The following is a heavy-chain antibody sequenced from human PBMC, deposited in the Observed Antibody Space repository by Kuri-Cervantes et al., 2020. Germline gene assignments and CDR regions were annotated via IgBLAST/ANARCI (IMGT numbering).Heavy chain of an antibody. J-gene: IGHJ4*02. D-gene: IGHD3-22*01. CDR1: GFSFSSFS. Sequence: GGSLRLSCAASGFSFSSFSMNWVRQAPGKGLEWVSGISWNSGSIGYADSVKGRFTISRDNAKNSLYLQMNSLRAEDTALYYCAKANPYYYDSSGYYSTTYYLDYWGQGTLVTVSS. V-gene: IGHV3-9*01. CDR2: ISWNSGSI. CDR3: AKANPYYYDSSGYYSTTYYLDY.